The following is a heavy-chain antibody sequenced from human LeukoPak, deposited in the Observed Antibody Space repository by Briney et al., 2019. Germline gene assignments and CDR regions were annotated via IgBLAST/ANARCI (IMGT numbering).Heavy chain of an antibody. D-gene: IGHD3-9*01. CDR1: GFTFSNFA. Sequence: PGGSLRLSCAASGFTFSNFAMAWVRQTPGKGLEWVSGILAGGGSKYYADSVRGRFTISRDNSRDTLYLQMNSLRADDTAVYFCAKDLTYCDGRWEFDSWGQGTLVTVA. V-gene: IGHV3-23*01. CDR3: AKDLTYCDGRWEFDS. CDR2: ILAGGGSK. J-gene: IGHJ5*01.